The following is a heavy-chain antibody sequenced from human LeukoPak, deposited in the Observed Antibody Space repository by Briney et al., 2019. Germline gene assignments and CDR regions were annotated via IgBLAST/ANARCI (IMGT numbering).Heavy chain of an antibody. V-gene: IGHV3-7*01. CDR3: ARWATGFDL. Sequence: QPGGSLRLSCAASGFTFGNYWMSWVRQAPGKGLEWVANIKQDGSDKYYVDSVTGRFTTSRDNAKNSLYLQMNSLRAEDTAVYYCARWATGFDLWGQGTLVTVSS. CDR1: GFTFGNYW. CDR2: IKQDGSDK. J-gene: IGHJ4*02.